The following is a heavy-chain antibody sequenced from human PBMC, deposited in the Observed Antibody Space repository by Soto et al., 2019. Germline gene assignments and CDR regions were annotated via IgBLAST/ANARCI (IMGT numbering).Heavy chain of an antibody. D-gene: IGHD3-10*01. V-gene: IGHV3-30*18. CDR3: AKNELYGSGSYYEAKTSIDY. Sequence: PGGSLRPSCAATGFTFSSYGMHWVPQAPGKGLEWVAVISYDGSNKYYADSVKGRFTISRDNSKNTLYLQMNSLRAEDTAVYYCAKNELYGSGSYYEAKTSIDYWGQGTLVTVSS. J-gene: IGHJ4*02. CDR2: ISYDGSNK. CDR1: GFTFSSYG.